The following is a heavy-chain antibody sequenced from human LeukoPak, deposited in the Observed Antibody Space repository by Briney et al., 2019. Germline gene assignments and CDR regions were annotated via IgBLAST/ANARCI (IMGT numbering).Heavy chain of an antibody. V-gene: IGHV3-23*01. CDR3: AKVGIGWVAFEN. J-gene: IGHJ4*02. CDR2: ISPSGDNS. Sequence: GGSLRLSCAASGFTFSSNAMSWVRQGPGKGLEWVSTISPSGDNSYYADSVKGRFTISRDSSKNTLYLQMNSLRGDDTAVYYCAKVGIGWVAFENWGQGTQVTVSS. CDR1: GFTFSSNA. D-gene: IGHD1-1*01.